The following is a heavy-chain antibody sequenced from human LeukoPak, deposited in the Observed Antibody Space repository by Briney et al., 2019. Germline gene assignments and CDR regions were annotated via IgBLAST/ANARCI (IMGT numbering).Heavy chain of an antibody. CDR3: ARAMTMVRYFDF. J-gene: IGHJ4*02. D-gene: IGHD3-10*01. CDR2: IYPGDSAT. V-gene: IGHV5-51*01. Sequence: GESLKISFEGSGYSFTSYWIGWVRQMPGKGLEWMGIIYPGDSATRYSPSFQGQVTISADKSISTAYLQWSSLKASDTAMYYCARAMTMVRYFDFWGQGILVTVSS. CDR1: GYSFTSYW.